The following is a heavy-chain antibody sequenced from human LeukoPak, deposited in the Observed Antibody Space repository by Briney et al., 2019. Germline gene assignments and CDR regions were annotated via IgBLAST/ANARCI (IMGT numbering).Heavy chain of an antibody. D-gene: IGHD3-10*01. CDR2: IIPVLGIV. Sequence: ASVEVSCKASGGTFRNYAINWVRQAPGQGLEWMGRIIPVLGIVNYAQIFQGRVTITADKSTSTAYMELSSLRSEDTAVYYCARGGSSGFGDTYWGQGTLVTVSS. CDR1: GGTFRNYA. J-gene: IGHJ4*02. CDR3: ARGGSSGFGDTY. V-gene: IGHV1-69*04.